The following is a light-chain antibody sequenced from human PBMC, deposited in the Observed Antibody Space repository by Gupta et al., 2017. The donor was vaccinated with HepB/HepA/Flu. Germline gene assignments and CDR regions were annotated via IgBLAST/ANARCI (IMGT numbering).Light chain of an antibody. J-gene: IGKJ4*01. Sequence: IQMTPAPFSVSASVGERVTITRRESQSISSRLAWYQRKPGNAPKLLIYSASTLQSGVPSRFSGSGSGTDFTLTISSLQPEDFATYYCQQANSFPLTFGGGTKVEIK. V-gene: IGKV1D-12*01. CDR3: QQANSFPLT. CDR2: SAS. CDR1: QSISSR.